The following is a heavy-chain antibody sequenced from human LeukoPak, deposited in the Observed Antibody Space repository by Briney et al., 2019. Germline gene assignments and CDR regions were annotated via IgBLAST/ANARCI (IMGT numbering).Heavy chain of an antibody. Sequence: PGGSLRLSCAASGFIFSNYWMHWVRQSPGKGLVWVSRVDSDESNTDYADAVKGRFTISRDNAKNTLYLEMNSLRAEDMAVYYCARVSGDFWSGYSFDSWGQGTLVVVSS. V-gene: IGHV3-74*01. D-gene: IGHD3-3*01. J-gene: IGHJ4*02. CDR2: VDSDESNT. CDR3: ARVSGDFWSGYSFDS. CDR1: GFIFSNYW.